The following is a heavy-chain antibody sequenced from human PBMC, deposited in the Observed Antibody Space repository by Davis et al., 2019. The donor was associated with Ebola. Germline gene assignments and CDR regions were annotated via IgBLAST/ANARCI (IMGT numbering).Heavy chain of an antibody. V-gene: IGHV1-2*06. D-gene: IGHD5-18*01. J-gene: IGHJ5*02. CDR3: ARGHTYGRWDDRFDP. CDR2: INPNSGGT. Sequence: AASVKVSCKASGYTFTNYYMHWVRQAPGQGLEWMGRINPNSGGTNYAQKFQGRVTMTRDTSISTAYMELDRLKSDDTALYYCARGHTYGRWDDRFDPWGQGTLVTVSS. CDR1: GYTFTNYY.